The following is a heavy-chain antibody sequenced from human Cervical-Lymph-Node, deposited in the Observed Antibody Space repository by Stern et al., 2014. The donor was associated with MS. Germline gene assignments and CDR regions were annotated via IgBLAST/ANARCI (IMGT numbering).Heavy chain of an antibody. CDR1: RYNFIDYY. V-gene: IGHV1-2*02. Sequence: VQLVQSGAALRKPGASVEVSCEASRYNFIDYYIHWVRQAPGQGLEWVGWINPHTGDTRYAQKFLGRVAMTRDTSINTAYLELNSLTSDDTAFYYCTRGRGTLLYLHWGQGTLITVSS. CDR2: INPHTGDT. CDR3: TRGRGTLLYLH. D-gene: IGHD2-15*01. J-gene: IGHJ4*02.